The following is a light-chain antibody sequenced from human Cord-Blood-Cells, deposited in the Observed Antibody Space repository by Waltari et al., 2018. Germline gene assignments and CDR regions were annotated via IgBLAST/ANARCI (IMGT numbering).Light chain of an antibody. CDR1: QSVLYSSNNKDY. J-gene: IGKJ1*01. CDR2: WAS. Sequence: DIVITQSPDSQPASLRERASMNWKPSQSVLYSSNNKDYLAWYQQKPGQPPKLLFYWASTRESGVPDRYSGSGSGPDFTLTISSLQAEDDAVYYCQQYYSTGTFGQGTKVEIK. CDR3: QQYYSTGT. V-gene: IGKV4-1*01.